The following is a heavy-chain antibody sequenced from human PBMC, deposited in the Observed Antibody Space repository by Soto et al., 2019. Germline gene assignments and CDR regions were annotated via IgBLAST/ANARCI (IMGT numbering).Heavy chain of an antibody. CDR3: ARIGTLDWIDDY. J-gene: IGHJ4*02. V-gene: IGHV1-69*12. D-gene: IGHD1-1*01. CDR1: GGTFRSYV. CDR2: IIPMYGTT. Sequence: QVQLVQSGAEVKKPGSSVKVSCKASGGTFRSYVTSWVRQAPGHGLEWLGGIIPMYGTTYYAQTFQGRVTISADESTSTAFMELSSLRSEDTAVYYCARIGTLDWIDDYWGKGTLVTVSS.